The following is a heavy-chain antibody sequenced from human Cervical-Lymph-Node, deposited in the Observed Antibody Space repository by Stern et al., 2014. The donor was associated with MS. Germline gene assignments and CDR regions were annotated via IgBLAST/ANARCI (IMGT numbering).Heavy chain of an antibody. CDR3: AREMAMIRGVNPYYYGMDV. J-gene: IGHJ6*02. D-gene: IGHD3-10*01. CDR1: GFTFSSYG. Sequence: VQLVQSGGGVVQPGESLRLSCAASGFTFSSYGMHWVRQTPGKGLEWVAVISYDGSDKYYAEAVKGRFTVSRDKSQTTLSLQMHSLRADDTTVYYCAREMAMIRGVNPYYYGMDVWGQGTTVTVSS. V-gene: IGHV3-30-3*01. CDR2: ISYDGSDK.